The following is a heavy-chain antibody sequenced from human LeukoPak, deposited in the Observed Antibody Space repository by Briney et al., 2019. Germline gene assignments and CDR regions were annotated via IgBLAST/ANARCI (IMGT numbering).Heavy chain of an antibody. D-gene: IGHD2-21*02. V-gene: IGHV4-59*08. J-gene: IGHJ4*02. CDR3: ARSKYGGGDCSYFDY. CDR2: ISNRGST. Sequence: PSETLSLTCTVSGDSISGYYWSWIRQSPGKGLEWLGYISNRGSTNNNRSLRGRVSISIETSKNQLFLRLSSVTAADTAVYFCARSKYGGGDCSYFDYWGQGTLVTVSS. CDR1: GDSISGYY.